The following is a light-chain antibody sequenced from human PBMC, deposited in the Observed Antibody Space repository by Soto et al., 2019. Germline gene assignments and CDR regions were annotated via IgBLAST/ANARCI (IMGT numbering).Light chain of an antibody. CDR1: QSINSN. CDR2: GAF. CDR3: QQYNDWPLT. V-gene: IGKV3-15*01. J-gene: IGKJ1*01. Sequence: EIVMTQSPVTLSVSPGERATLSCRASQSINSNLAWYQQKPGQAPSLLIYGAFTRATGIPARFSGTGSGTEFTLTISSLQSEDLALYYCQQYNDWPLTFGHGNKVDI.